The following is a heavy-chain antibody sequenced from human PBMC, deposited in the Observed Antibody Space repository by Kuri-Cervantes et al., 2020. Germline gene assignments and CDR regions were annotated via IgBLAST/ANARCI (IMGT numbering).Heavy chain of an antibody. CDR1: GYTFTSYD. Sequence: ASVKVSCKASGYTFTSYDINWVRQATGQGLEWMGWMNPNSGNTGYAQKFRGRVTMTRNTSISTAYMELSSLRSEDTAVYYCARGLPKPIYYGMDVWGQGTTVTVSS. CDR2: MNPNSGNT. CDR3: ARGLPKPIYYGMDV. J-gene: IGHJ6*02. V-gene: IGHV1-8*01.